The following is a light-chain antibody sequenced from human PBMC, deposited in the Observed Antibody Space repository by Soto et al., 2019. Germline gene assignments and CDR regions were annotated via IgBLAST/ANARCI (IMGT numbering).Light chain of an antibody. Sequence: DIQMTQSPSSLSASVGDRVTITCRTSQTISSYLNWYQQKPGKAPKLLIYGASSLQSGVPSRFSGRESGTDFTLTISSLQPEDFATYYCQQSYSSPYTFGQGTKLEIK. CDR1: QTISSY. CDR3: QQSYSSPYT. CDR2: GAS. V-gene: IGKV1-39*01. J-gene: IGKJ2*01.